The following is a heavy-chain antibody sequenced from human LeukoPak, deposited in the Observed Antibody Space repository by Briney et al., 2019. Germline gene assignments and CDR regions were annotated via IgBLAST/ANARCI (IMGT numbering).Heavy chain of an antibody. CDR3: ARDRPHDAFDI. J-gene: IGHJ3*02. Sequence: GEALKISCKGSGYNLTSYLIGWVRQMPGKGLEWMGIIYPGDSDTRYSPSFQGQVTISADKSITTAYLQWGSLKASATAMYYCARDRPHDAFDIWGQGTMVTVSS. V-gene: IGHV5-51*01. CDR2: IYPGDSDT. CDR1: GYNLTSYL.